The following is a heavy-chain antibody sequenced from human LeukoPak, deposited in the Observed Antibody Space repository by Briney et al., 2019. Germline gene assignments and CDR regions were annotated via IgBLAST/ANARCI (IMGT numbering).Heavy chain of an antibody. J-gene: IGHJ6*02. Sequence: PSETLSLTCTVSGGSISSGGYYWSWIRQHPGKGLEWIGYIYYSGSTYYNPPLKSRVTISVDTSQNQFSLKLSSVTAADTAVYYCARDEAIFGAGYYYGMDVWGQGTTVTVSS. D-gene: IGHD3-3*01. V-gene: IGHV4-31*03. CDR1: GGSISSGGYY. CDR2: IYYSGST. CDR3: ARDEAIFGAGYYYGMDV.